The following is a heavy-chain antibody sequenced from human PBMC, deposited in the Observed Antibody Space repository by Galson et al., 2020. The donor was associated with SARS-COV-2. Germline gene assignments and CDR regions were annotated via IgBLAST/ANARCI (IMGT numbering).Heavy chain of an antibody. Sequence: AGSLTLSCAASGFTFSSHDMHWVRPPKGKGLEWVSATGIAGDTFYLGTVKGRFPISRENAKSHLYLQMNILRAEDTAVYYCTRGSGSFYFLDSWGQGPLVRVAS. J-gene: IGHJ4*02. CDR2: TGIAGDT. D-gene: IGHD1-26*01. CDR3: TRGSGSFYFLDS. V-gene: IGHV3-13*01. CDR1: GFTFSSHD.